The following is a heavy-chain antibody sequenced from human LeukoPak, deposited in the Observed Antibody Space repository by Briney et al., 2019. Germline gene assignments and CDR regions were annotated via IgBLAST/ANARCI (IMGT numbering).Heavy chain of an antibody. Sequence: GASVKVSCKASGYTFTTYDINWVRQATGQGLEWMGWMNPNSGNTGYTQKFQGRVTMTRNTSISTAYMELSSLRSEDMAVYYCARGRGSGHKENWFDPWGQGTLVTVSS. CDR3: ARGRGSGHKENWFDP. V-gene: IGHV1-8*01. D-gene: IGHD6-19*01. CDR2: MNPNSGNT. CDR1: GYTFTTYD. J-gene: IGHJ5*02.